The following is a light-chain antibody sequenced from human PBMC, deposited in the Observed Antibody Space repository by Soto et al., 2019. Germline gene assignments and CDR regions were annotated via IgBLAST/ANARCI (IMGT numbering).Light chain of an antibody. CDR3: QQYGGSPKVT. V-gene: IGKV3-20*01. J-gene: IGKJ4*01. CDR2: GAS. CDR1: QSVSSGQ. Sequence: EIVLTQSPGTLSLSPGERATLSCRASQSVSSGQLGWYQQKPGQAPRLLIYGASSRAAGTPARFSGSGSGTDFTLTISGLEPEDFAVYYCQQYGGSPKVTFGGGTKVEIK.